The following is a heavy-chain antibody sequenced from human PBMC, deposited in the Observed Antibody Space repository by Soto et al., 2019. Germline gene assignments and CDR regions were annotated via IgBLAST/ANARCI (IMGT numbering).Heavy chain of an antibody. V-gene: IGHV3-21*01. J-gene: IGHJ5*02. Sequence: PGGSLRLSCAASGFTFHEHAMHWVRQAPGKGLEWVSTISSNSAYIYYTDALRGRFTISRDNAKNSLHLQMNSLRAEDTAVYYCTRDASRDSSARGWFDPWGPGTLVTVSS. D-gene: IGHD6-13*01. CDR3: TRDASRDSSARGWFDP. CDR2: ISSNSAYI. CDR1: GFTFHEHA.